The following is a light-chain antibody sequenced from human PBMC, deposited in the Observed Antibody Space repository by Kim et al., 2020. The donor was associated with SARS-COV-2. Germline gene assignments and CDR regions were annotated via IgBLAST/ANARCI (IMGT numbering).Light chain of an antibody. CDR1: QGICSW. CDR3: QQSNSHPLA. V-gene: IGKV1-12*01. CDR2: TAS. Sequence: AAVGHSGTSTCRASQGICSWLAWYQPTPGKPPNLLIYTASRLQSGFPSRFSRSGSGTDFTLTISGLQPEGFATYYRQQSNSHPLAFGGGTQVDIK. J-gene: IGKJ4*01.